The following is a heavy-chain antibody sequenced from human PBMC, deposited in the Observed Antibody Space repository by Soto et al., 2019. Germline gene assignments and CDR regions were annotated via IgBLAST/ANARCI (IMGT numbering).Heavy chain of an antibody. CDR1: GGTFSSYA. D-gene: IGHD4-17*01. Sequence: ASVKVSCRASGGTFSSYAISWVRQGPGQGLEWMGGIIPIFGTANYPQKFQRRLTITADESTRTAYMELSSLTSEDTAVHYRASRSTLTSYYYYHYGIDVWGQRTTVTVS. CDR3: ASRSTLTSYYYYHYGIDV. V-gene: IGHV1-69*01. CDR2: IIPIFGTA. J-gene: IGHJ6*02.